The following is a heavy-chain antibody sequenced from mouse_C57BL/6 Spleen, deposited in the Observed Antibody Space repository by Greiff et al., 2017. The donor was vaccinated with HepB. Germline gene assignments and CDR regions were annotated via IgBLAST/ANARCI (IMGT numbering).Heavy chain of an antibody. CDR3: AREGHSNYPYAMDY. CDR1: GYTFTSYT. CDR2: INPSSGYT. V-gene: IGHV1-4*01. Sequence: VQVVESGAELARPGASVKMSCKASGYTFTSYTMHWVKQRPGQGLEWIGYINPSSGYTKYNQKFKDKATLTADKSSSTAYMQLSSLTSEDSAVYYCAREGHSNYPYAMDYWGQGTSVTVSS. D-gene: IGHD2-5*01. J-gene: IGHJ4*01.